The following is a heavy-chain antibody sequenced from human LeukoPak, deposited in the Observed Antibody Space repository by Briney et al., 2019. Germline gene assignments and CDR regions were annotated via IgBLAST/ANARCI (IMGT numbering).Heavy chain of an antibody. CDR2: ISSSGSTT. J-gene: IGHJ4*02. V-gene: IGHV3-48*03. CDR3: AKDLSTYYYDSSGYYPAFDY. Sequence: PGGSLRLSCAASGFTFSSYEMNWVRQAPGKGLEWVSYISSSGSTTYYADSVKGRFTISRDNSKNTLYLQMNSLRAEDTAVYYCAKDLSTYYYDSSGYYPAFDYWGQGTLVTVSS. CDR1: GFTFSSYE. D-gene: IGHD3-22*01.